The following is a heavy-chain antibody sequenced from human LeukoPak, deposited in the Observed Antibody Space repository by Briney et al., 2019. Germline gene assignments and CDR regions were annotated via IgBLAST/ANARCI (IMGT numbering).Heavy chain of an antibody. CDR1: GFTFSNAW. Sequence: GGSLRLSCAASGFTFSNAWMSWVRQAPGKGLEWVGRIKSKTDGGTTDYAAPVKGRFTISRDDSKNTLYLQMNSLKTEDTAVYYCTTDYEGYCSSTSCEYWGQGTLVTVSS. CDR3: TTDYEGYCSSTSCEY. V-gene: IGHV3-15*01. D-gene: IGHD2-2*01. J-gene: IGHJ4*02. CDR2: IKSKTDGGTT.